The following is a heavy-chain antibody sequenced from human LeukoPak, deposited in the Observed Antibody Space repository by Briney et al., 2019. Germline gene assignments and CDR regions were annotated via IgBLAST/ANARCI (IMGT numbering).Heavy chain of an antibody. V-gene: IGHV4-61*02. CDR3: ASGTDTYAFDV. CDR2: MFVTGST. D-gene: IGHD3/OR15-3a*01. Sequence: SETLSLTCSVSGGSISSGSYHWSWIRQSAGKGLEWIGRMFVTGSTIYNPSFQSRVGISADTSDIQFSLKMFSVTAADTAIYYCASGTDTYAFDVWGQGTTVTVAS. CDR1: GGSISSGSYH. J-gene: IGHJ3*01.